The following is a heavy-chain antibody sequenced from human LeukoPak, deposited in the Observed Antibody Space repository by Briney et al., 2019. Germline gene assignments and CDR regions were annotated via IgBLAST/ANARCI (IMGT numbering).Heavy chain of an antibody. CDR2: FDPEDGET. CDR1: GYTLTELS. Sequence: EASVKVSCKVSGYTLTELSMHWVRQAPGKGLEWMGGFDPEDGETIYAQKFQGRVTMTEDTSTDTAYMELSSLRSEDTAVYYCATADSGSYYPGGGVDYWGQGTLVTVSS. J-gene: IGHJ4*02. D-gene: IGHD1-26*01. CDR3: ATADSGSYYPGGGVDY. V-gene: IGHV1-24*01.